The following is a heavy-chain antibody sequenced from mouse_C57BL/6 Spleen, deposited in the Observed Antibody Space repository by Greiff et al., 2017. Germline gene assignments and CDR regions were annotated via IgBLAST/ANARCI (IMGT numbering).Heavy chain of an antibody. CDR2: INPGSGGT. CDR3: ARSYEYYAMDY. Sequence: VQLQESGAELVRPGTSVKVSCKASGYAFTNYLIEWVKQRPGQGLAWIGVINPGSGGTNYNEKFKGKATLTADKSSSTAYMQLSSLTSEDSAVYFCARSYEYYAMDYWGQGTSVTVSS. V-gene: IGHV1-54*01. D-gene: IGHD2-3*01. J-gene: IGHJ4*01. CDR1: GYAFTNYL.